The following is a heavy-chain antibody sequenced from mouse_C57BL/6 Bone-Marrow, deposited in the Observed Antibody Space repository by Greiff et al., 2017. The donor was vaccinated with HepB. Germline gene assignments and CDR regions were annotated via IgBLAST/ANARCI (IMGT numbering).Heavy chain of an antibody. D-gene: IGHD4-1*01. CDR3: ARDGLGCDY. CDR2: ISDGGSYT. J-gene: IGHJ2*01. V-gene: IGHV5-4*01. Sequence: EVKLMESGGGLVKPGGSLKLSCAASGFTFSSYAMSWVRQTPEKRLEWVATISDGGSYTYYPDNVKGRFTISRDNAKNNLYLQMSHLKSEDTAMYYCARDGLGCDYWGQGTTLTVSS. CDR1: GFTFSSYA.